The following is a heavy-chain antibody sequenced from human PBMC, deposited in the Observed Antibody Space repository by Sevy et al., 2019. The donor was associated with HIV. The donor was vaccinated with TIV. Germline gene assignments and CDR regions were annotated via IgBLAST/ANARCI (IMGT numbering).Heavy chain of an antibody. CDR3: AREGLLEWLFSFDY. CDR2: MWYDGSNK. CDR1: GFTFSNYG. Sequence: GGSLRLSCAASGFTFSNYGMHWVRQAPGKGLEWVAVMWYDGSNKYYSDSVKGRFPISRDNSKNRLYLQMNSLRAEDTAVYYCAREGLLEWLFSFDYWGQGTLVTVSS. J-gene: IGHJ4*02. V-gene: IGHV3-33*01. D-gene: IGHD3-3*01.